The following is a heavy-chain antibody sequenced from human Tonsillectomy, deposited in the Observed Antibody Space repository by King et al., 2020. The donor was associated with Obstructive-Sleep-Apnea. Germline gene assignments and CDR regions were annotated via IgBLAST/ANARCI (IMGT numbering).Heavy chain of an antibody. Sequence: VQLVESGGGLVQPGGSLRLSCAASGFTFGGYGMSWVRQAPGKGLEWVSAISGSGDSTYYADSVKGRFTISRDNSENTLYLQMNSLRAEDTAVYYCAKSPGDISGYYSGYYFDYWGQGTLVTVSS. CDR2: ISGSGDST. CDR3: AKSPGDISGYYSGYYFDY. CDR1: GFTFGGYG. V-gene: IGHV3-23*04. J-gene: IGHJ4*02. D-gene: IGHD3-22*01.